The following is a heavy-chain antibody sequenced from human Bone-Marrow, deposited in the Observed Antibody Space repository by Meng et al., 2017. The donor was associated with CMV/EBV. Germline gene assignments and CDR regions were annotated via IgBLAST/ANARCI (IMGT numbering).Heavy chain of an antibody. Sequence: SETLSLTCAISGDSVSSNSAAWNWIRQSPSRGLEWLRRTYYRSKWYNDYAVSVKSRITINPDTSKNQFSLQLNSVTPEDTAVYYCARDVLSYDSSCYYYLSFDYWGQGTLVTVSS. CDR2: TYYRSKWYN. CDR3: ARDVLSYDSSCYYYLSFDY. CDR1: GDSVSSNSAA. J-gene: IGHJ4*02. V-gene: IGHV6-1*01. D-gene: IGHD3-22*01.